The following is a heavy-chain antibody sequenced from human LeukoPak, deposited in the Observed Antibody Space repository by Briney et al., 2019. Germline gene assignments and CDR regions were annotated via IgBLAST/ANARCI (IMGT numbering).Heavy chain of an antibody. J-gene: IGHJ6*03. CDR2: VSYSGST. Sequence: SQTLSLTCTVSGGSISSGDSYWSWNRQPRGEGLEWIGYVSYSGSTYYNPSLKSRLTISMDTSNNQFSLNLRSVTAADTAVYYCARGYYMDVWGKGTTVTVSS. V-gene: IGHV4-30-4*08. CDR3: ARGYYMDV. CDR1: GGSISSGDSY.